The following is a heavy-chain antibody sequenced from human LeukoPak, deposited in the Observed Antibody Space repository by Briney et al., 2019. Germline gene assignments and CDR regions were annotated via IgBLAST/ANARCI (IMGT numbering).Heavy chain of an antibody. V-gene: IGHV4-59*08. J-gene: IGHJ6*03. CDR2: IYVTGT. Sequence: KPSETLSLTCTVSGGSIGTYYWSWVRQSPGTGLEWIGYIYVTGTRYNPYLQSRATISVDGSRNQFFLKMTSVTAADTAVYYCARHIGGGIEDMDVWGRGTKVTVSS. CDR1: GGSIGTYY. D-gene: IGHD3-16*02. CDR3: ARHIGGGIEDMDV.